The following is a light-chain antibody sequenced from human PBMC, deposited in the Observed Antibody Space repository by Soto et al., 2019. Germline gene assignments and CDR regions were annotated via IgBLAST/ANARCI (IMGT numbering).Light chain of an antibody. J-gene: IGKJ1*01. CDR2: KAS. CDR3: QQYNSYLWT. Sequence: DIQMTQSPSTLSASVGDRVTITFRASQSISSWLAWYQQKPGKAPKLLIYKASSLESGVPSRFSGSGSGTEFTLTISSLQPDDFATYYCQQYNSYLWTFGQGTKVHI. CDR1: QSISSW. V-gene: IGKV1-5*03.